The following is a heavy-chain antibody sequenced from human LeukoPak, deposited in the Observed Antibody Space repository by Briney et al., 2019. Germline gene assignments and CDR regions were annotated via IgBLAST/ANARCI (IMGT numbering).Heavy chain of an antibody. V-gene: IGHV1-8*01. J-gene: IGHJ5*02. CDR1: GYTFTSYD. CDR3: ARTPALRGLISQFIKNWFDP. D-gene: IGHD3-10*01. Sequence: ASVKVSCKASGYTFTSYDINWVRQATGQGLEWMGWMNPNSGNTGYAQKFQGRVTMTRNTSISTVYMELSSLRSKDTAVYYCARTPALRGLISQFIKNWFDPWGQGTLVTVSS. CDR2: MNPNSGNT.